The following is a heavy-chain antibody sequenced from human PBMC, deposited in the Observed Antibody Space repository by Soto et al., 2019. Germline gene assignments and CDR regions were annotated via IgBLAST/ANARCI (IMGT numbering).Heavy chain of an antibody. D-gene: IGHD3-10*01. CDR2: IIPMLGMS. CDR3: ATNYGSGSTHFDY. CDR1: GDTFNFYT. Sequence: QVQLVQSGAEVKKPGSSVRVSCTASGDTFNFYTISWVRQVPGQGPEWMGRIIPMLGMSNYAQKFQGRVTIMADKSTSTVYMNLSGLTSEDTAVYSCATNYGSGSTHFDYWGQGTLVTVSS. V-gene: IGHV1-69*02. J-gene: IGHJ4*02.